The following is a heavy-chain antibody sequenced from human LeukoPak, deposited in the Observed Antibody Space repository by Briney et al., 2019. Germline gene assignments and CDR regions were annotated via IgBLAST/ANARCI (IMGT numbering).Heavy chain of an antibody. J-gene: IGHJ3*01. V-gene: IGHV3-21*01. CDR1: GFTFSDYN. CDR3: ARDFLHLGG. D-gene: IGHD3-16*01. CDR2: ISRSSYYI. Sequence: KPGGSLRLSCAASGFTFSDYNMNWVRQAPGKGLEWVSSISRSSYYIYYTDSVKGRFTISRDNAKNTLYLQMNSLRAEDTAVYYCARDFLHLGGWGQGTMVTVSS.